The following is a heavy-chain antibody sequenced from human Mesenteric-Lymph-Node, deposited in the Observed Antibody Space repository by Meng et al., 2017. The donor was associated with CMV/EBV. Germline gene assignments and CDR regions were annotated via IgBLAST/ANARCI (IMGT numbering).Heavy chain of an antibody. J-gene: IGHJ6*02. Sequence: GEFLKISCAASGFTFSSYWMSWVRQAPGKGLEWVANIKQDGSEKYYVDSVKGRFTISRDNAKNSLYLQMNSLRAEDTAVYYCARDPQDYDFWSGFSYYYGMDVWGQGTTVTVSS. CDR2: IKQDGSEK. CDR3: ARDPQDYDFWSGFSYYYGMDV. CDR1: GFTFSSYW. D-gene: IGHD3-3*01. V-gene: IGHV3-7*01.